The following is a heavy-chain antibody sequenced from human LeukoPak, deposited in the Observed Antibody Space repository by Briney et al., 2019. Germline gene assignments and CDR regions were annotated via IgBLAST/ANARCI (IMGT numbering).Heavy chain of an antibody. Sequence: SVKVSCKASGGTFSSYAISWVRQAPGQGLEWMGGIIPIFGTANYAQKFQGRLTMTRDTSTTTVYMERSSLRSEDTAVYYCARDPGFMVRGSRRGYDDFYYYMDVWGKGTTVTISS. CDR1: GGTFSSYA. CDR3: ARDPGFMVRGSRRGYDDFYYYMDV. CDR2: IIPIFGTA. D-gene: IGHD3-10*01. V-gene: IGHV1-69*05. J-gene: IGHJ6*03.